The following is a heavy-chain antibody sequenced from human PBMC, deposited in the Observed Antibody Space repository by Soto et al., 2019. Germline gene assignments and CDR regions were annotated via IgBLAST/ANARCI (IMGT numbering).Heavy chain of an antibody. V-gene: IGHV4-59*08. CDR3: ARSIAAAGYYYYGMDV. D-gene: IGHD6-13*01. Sequence: ASDTLSLTCTVSGGSISSYYWSWIRQPPGKGLEWIGYIYYSGSTNYNPSLKSRVTISVDTSKNQFSLKLSSVTAADTAVYYCARSIAAAGYYYYGMDVWGQGTTVTVSS. CDR2: IYYSGST. J-gene: IGHJ6*02. CDR1: GGSISSYY.